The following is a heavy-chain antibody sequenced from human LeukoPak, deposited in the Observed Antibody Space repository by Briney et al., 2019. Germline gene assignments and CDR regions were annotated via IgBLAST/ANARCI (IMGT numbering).Heavy chain of an antibody. CDR3: ARGSYYYDSSGYYDY. CDR2: ISYDGSNK. V-gene: IGHV3-30-3*01. J-gene: IGHJ4*02. D-gene: IGHD3-22*01. CDR1: GFTFSSYA. Sequence: GRSLRLSCAASGFTFSSYAMHWVRQAPGKGLEWVAVISYDGSNKYYADSVKGRFTISRDNSKNTLYLQMNGLRAEETAVYYCARGSYYYDSSGYYDYWGQGTLVTVSS.